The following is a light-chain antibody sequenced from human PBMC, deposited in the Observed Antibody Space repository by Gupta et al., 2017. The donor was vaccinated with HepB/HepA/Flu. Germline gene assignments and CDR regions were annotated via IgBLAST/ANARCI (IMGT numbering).Light chain of an antibody. CDR1: QSISIY. CDR3: QQTYIAPAT. V-gene: IGKV1-39*01. CDR2: GGS. Sequence: DIQITQSPSPLSASVGDRVTITCRPSQSISIYLNWYQQKVGKAPKLLMFGGSDLQSGVPSRFSGSRSGTDFTLTISSLQPEDFATYYCQQTYIAPATFGQGTKLEIK. J-gene: IGKJ2*01.